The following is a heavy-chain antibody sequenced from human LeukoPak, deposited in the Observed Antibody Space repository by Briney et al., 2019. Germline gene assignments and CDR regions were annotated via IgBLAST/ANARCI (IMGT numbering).Heavy chain of an antibody. Sequence: SETLSLTCAVYGGSFSGYYWSWIRQPPGKGLEWIGEINHSGGTNYNPSLKSRVTISVDTSKNQFSLKLSSVTAADTAVYYCARAYKPAKRIAVAGLFDYWGQGTLVTVSS. D-gene: IGHD6-19*01. CDR1: GGSFSGYY. CDR3: ARAYKPAKRIAVAGLFDY. CDR2: INHSGGT. V-gene: IGHV4-34*01. J-gene: IGHJ4*02.